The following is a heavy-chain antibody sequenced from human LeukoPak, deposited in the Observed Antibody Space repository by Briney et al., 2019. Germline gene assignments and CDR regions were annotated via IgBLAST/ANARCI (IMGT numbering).Heavy chain of an antibody. V-gene: IGHV3-7*01. D-gene: IGHD6-13*01. Sequence: PGGSLRLSCAASGFTFSSYWMSWVRQAPGKGLEWVANIKQDGSEKYYVDSVKGRFTISRDNAKNSLYLQMNSLRAEDTAVYYCARDRGSSWFSWRSTTEYFQHWGQGTLVTVSS. CDR2: IKQDGSEK. J-gene: IGHJ1*01. CDR1: GFTFSSYW. CDR3: ARDRGSSWFSWRSTTEYFQH.